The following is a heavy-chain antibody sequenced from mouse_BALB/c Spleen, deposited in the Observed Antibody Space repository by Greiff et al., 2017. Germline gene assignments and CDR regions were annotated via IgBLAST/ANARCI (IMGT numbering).Heavy chain of an antibody. D-gene: IGHD1-1*01. J-gene: IGHJ2*01. CDR3: ARDLYGSSYFDY. V-gene: IGHV5-9-3*01. CDR1: GFTFSSYA. CDR2: ISSGGSYT. Sequence: EVQLVESGGGLVKPGGSLKLSCAASGFTFSSYAMSWVRQTPEKRLEWVATISSGGSYTYYPDSVKGRFTISRDNAKNTLYLQMSSLRSEDTAMYYCARDLYGSSYFDYWGQGTTLTVSS.